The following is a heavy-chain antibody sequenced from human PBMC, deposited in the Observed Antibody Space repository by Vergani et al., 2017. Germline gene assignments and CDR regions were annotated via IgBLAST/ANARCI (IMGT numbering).Heavy chain of an antibody. Sequence: QVQLQESGPGLVKPSQTLSLTCTVSGGSISSGTFHWTWIRQPAGKGLEWIGRIFTSGSTNYNPSLKSRVTISVDTSKNQFSLKLSSVTAADTAVYYCARFPSTVTRGFDYWGQGTLVTVSS. CDR1: GGSISSGTFH. V-gene: IGHV4-61*02. D-gene: IGHD4-17*01. CDR2: IFTSGST. J-gene: IGHJ4*02. CDR3: ARFPSTVTRGFDY.